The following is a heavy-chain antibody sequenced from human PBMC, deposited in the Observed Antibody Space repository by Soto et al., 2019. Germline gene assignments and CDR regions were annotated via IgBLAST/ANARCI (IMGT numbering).Heavy chain of an antibody. CDR3: ARRSMVRGVIIESWFDP. V-gene: IGHV4-59*08. CDR1: GGSISSYY. CDR2: IYYSGST. Sequence: PSETLSLTCTVSGGSISSYYWSWIRQPPGKGLEWIGYIYYSGSTNYNPSLKSRVTISVDTSKNQFSLKLSSVTAADTAVYYCARRSMVRGVIIESWFDPWGQGTLVTVS. D-gene: IGHD3-10*01. J-gene: IGHJ5*02.